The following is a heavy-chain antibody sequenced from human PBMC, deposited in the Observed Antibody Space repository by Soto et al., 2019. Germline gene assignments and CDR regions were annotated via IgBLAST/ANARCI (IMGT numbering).Heavy chain of an antibody. V-gene: IGHV1-18*04. CDR2: VSGSNRNT. CDR1: GYTFMNHG. Sequence: QVQLVQSEAEVKKPGASVKVSCEASGYTFMNHGISWVRKAPGHGLECMGWVSGSNRNTKYAQKFQGKVSMTTETSTSTAHMELRNLRSDDTAVYFCARDFYPLAYYFDPWGQGTLVTVSS. CDR3: ARDFYPLAYYFDP. J-gene: IGHJ4*02.